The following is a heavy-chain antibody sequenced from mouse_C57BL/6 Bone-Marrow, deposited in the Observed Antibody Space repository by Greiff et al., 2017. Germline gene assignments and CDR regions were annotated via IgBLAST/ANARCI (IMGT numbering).Heavy chain of an antibody. D-gene: IGHD4-1*01. J-gene: IGHJ3*01. CDR3: AKLGRVAY. CDR2: IRNGGGST. CDR1: GFTFSDYY. Sequence: EVKVVESGGGLVQPGGSLKLSCAASGFTFSDYYMYWVRQTPEKRLEWVAYIRNGGGSTYYPDTVKGRFTISRDNATNTLYLQMSRLKAEDTAMYYWAKLGRVAYWGQGTLVTVSA. V-gene: IGHV5-12*01.